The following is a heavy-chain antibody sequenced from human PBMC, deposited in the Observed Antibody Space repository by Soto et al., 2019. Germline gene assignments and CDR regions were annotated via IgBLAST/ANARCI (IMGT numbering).Heavy chain of an antibody. V-gene: IGHV3-33*01. J-gene: IGHJ4*02. CDR2: IWNDGSSE. Sequence: PGGSLRLSCATSGFTFSSYGMHWVRQAPGKGLEWVAVIWNDGSSEFYADSVKGRFTIFRDNAKNTLYLQMNSLRAEDTAVYYCARDSGDVVGGQGTLVTVSS. D-gene: IGHD2-15*01. CDR3: ARDSGDVV. CDR1: GFTFSSYG.